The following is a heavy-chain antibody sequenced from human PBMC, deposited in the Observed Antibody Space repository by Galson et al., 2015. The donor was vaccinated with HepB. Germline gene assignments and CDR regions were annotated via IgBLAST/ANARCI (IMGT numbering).Heavy chain of an antibody. CDR3: ARPRAGCYYYGMDV. CDR2: ISVSGSTI. V-gene: IGHV3-48*02. J-gene: IGHJ6*02. CDR1: GFAFSSYT. D-gene: IGHD6-19*01. Sequence: SLRLSCAASGFAFSSYTMNWVRQAPGKGLEWISFISVSGSTIYYADSVRGRFTISRDNAKRSLFLQMNSLRDEDTAIYYCARPRAGCYYYGMDVWGQGTTVTVSS.